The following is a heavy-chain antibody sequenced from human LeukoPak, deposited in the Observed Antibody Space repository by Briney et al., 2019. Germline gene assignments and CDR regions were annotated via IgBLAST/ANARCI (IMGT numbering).Heavy chain of an antibody. CDR1: GGSISSGSYY. V-gene: IGHV4-61*02. J-gene: IGHJ5*02. CDR2: IYTSVST. CDR3: ARAVGSSESNWFDP. D-gene: IGHD1-26*01. Sequence: SQTLSLTCTVSGGSISSGSYYWSWIRQPAGKGLEWIGRIYTSVSTNYNPSLKSRVTMSVDRSKNQLSLKLSSGTAADTAVYYCARAVGSSESNWFDPWGQGALVTVSS.